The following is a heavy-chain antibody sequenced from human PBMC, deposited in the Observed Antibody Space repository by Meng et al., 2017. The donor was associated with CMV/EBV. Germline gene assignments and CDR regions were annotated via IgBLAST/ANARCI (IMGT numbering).Heavy chain of an antibody. CDR2: IYYSGST. D-gene: IGHD4-17*01. V-gene: IGHV4-39*07. J-gene: IGHJ4*02. Sequence: QLQLQESGPGLVKPSDTLSLTCTVSGGSISSSSYYWGWIRQPPGKGLEWIGSIYYSGSTYYNPSLKSRVTISVDTSKNQFSLKLSSVTAADTAVYYCARDYGDLRQDYWGQGTLVTVSS. CDR1: GGSISSSSYY. CDR3: ARDYGDLRQDY.